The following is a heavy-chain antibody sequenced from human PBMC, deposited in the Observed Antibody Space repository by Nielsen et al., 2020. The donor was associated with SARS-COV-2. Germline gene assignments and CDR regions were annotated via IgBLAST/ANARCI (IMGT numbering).Heavy chain of an antibody. J-gene: IGHJ4*02. D-gene: IGHD6-13*01. CDR3: ARLGTAAGLDY. V-gene: IGHV3-21*01. CDR1: GFTFSSYS. CDR2: ISSSSSYI. Sequence: GGSLRLSCAASGFTFSSYSVNWVRQAPGKGLEWVSSISSSSSYIYYADSVKGRFTISRDNAKNSLYLQMNSLRAEDTAVYYCARLGTAAGLDYWGQGTLVTVSS.